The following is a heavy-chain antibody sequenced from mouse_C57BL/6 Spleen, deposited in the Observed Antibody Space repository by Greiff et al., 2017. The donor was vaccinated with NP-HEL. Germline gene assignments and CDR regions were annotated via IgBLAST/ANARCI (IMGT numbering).Heavy chain of an antibody. D-gene: IGHD2-1*01. CDR2: IYPGDGDT. CDR3: ARPYYGNTYAMDY. Sequence: VQLQQSGPELVKPGASVKISCKASGYAFSSSWMNWVKQRPGKGLEWIGRIYPGDGDTNYNGKFKGKATLTADKSSSTAYMQRSSLTSEDSAVYFCARPYYGNTYAMDYWGQGTSVTVSS. CDR1: GYAFSSSW. V-gene: IGHV1-82*01. J-gene: IGHJ4*01.